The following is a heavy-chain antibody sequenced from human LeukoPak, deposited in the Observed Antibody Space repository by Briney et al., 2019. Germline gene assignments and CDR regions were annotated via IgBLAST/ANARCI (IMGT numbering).Heavy chain of an antibody. V-gene: IGHV3-7*03. CDR1: GFTFSSYW. J-gene: IGHJ3*02. CDR2: IKQDGSEK. Sequence: GGSLRLSCAASGFTFSSYWMSWVRQAPGKGLEWVANIKQDGSEKYYVDSVKGRFTISRDNSKNTLYLQMNSLRAEDTAVYYCAKYSGSPNSVDAFDIWGQGTMVTVSS. D-gene: IGHD1-26*01. CDR3: AKYSGSPNSVDAFDI.